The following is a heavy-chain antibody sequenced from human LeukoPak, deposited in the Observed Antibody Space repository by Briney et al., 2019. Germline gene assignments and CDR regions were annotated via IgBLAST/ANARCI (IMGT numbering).Heavy chain of an antibody. V-gene: IGHV1-8*01. Sequence: ASVKVSCKTSGYTFTSYDINWVRQATGQGLEWMGWMNPNSDYTDYAQKFQGRVTMTWNTSMRTAYMELSSLRSEDTAVYYCAADPVTMVRGVEAFDIWGQGTMVTVSS. CDR3: AADPVTMVRGVEAFDI. J-gene: IGHJ3*02. CDR1: GYTFTSYD. CDR2: MNPNSDYT. D-gene: IGHD3-10*01.